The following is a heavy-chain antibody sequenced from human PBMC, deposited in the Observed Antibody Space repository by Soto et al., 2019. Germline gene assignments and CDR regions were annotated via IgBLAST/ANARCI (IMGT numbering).Heavy chain of an antibody. D-gene: IGHD3-3*01. CDR3: AKGRYDFWSPYYFDS. CDR2: ITWNSRVL. J-gene: IGHJ4*02. CDR1: GLNFDDFA. V-gene: IGHV3-9*01. Sequence: EVQLVESGGRLVQPGRSLRLSCVGTGLNFDDFAMHWVRQAPGKGLEWVSGITWNSRVLAYADSVKGRFTISGDNARNYLYLQMDSLRDEDTALYYCAKGRYDFWSPYYFDSWGQGTLVTVSS.